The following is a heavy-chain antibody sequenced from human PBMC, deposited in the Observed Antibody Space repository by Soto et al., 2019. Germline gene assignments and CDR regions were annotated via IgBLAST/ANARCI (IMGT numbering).Heavy chain of an antibody. CDR2: IFQSGST. V-gene: IGHV4-4*02. CDR3: ARGRGRYSSGWSWFDP. Sequence: TSETLSLTCGVSGGTIRSPDWWTWVRQPPGKGLEWIGEIFQSGSTNHTPSLESRVTISVDKSKNQFSLTLTSVTAADTAVYFCARGRGRYSSGWSWFDPWGQGILVTVSS. J-gene: IGHJ5*02. CDR1: GGTIRSPDW. D-gene: IGHD6-19*01.